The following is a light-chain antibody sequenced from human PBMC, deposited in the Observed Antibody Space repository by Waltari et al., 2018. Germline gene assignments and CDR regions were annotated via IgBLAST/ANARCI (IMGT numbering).Light chain of an antibody. J-gene: IGKJ3*01. CDR2: DAA. Sequence: EIVLTPSPATLSLSPGERATLSCAASESVSTYLAWYQHKPGQPPRLLIYDAAYRATGIPARFSGSGSGTDFTLTISSLEPEDFAVYYCQQRSNWPRSFGPGTKVEI. V-gene: IGKV3-11*01. CDR1: ESVSTY. CDR3: QQRSNWPRS.